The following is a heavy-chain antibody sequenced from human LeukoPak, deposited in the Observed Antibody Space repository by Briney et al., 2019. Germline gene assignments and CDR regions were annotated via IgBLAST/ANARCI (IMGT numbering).Heavy chain of an antibody. CDR1: GYIFTDYY. Sequence: ASVKVSCKASGYIFTDYYMHWVRQAPGQELGWMGRINPNSGGTNYAQKFQGRVTMTRDTSISTVYTELSSLRSEDTAVFYCATAGGRYSYGLFDYWGQGTLVTVSS. D-gene: IGHD5-18*01. J-gene: IGHJ4*02. V-gene: IGHV1/OR15-1*01. CDR3: ATAGGRYSYGLFDY. CDR2: INPNSGGT.